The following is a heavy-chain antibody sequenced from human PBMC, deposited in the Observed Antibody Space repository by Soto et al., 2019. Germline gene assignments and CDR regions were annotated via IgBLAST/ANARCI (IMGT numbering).Heavy chain of an antibody. CDR1: GYAFTTYG. D-gene: IGHD3-16*01. CDR3: ARGGDGDY. Sequence: QGHLVQSGAEVKKPGASVKVSCKGSGYAFTTYGITWVRQAPGQGLERMGWISAHNGNTNYAQKLQGRVTVTRDTSTSTAYMELRSLRSDDTALYYCARGGDGDYWGQGALVTVSS. J-gene: IGHJ4*02. V-gene: IGHV1-18*01. CDR2: ISAHNGNT.